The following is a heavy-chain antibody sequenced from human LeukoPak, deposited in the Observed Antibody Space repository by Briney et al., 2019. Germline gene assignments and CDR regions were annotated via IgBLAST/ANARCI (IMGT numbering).Heavy chain of an antibody. J-gene: IGHJ4*02. CDR3: TTDLLKLRWHPG. CDR1: GFTFSNAW. Sequence: GGSLRLSCAASGFTFSNAWMSWVRQAPGKGLEWVGRIKSKTDGGTTDNAAPVKGRFTISRDDSKNTLYLQMNSLKTEDTAVYYCTTDLLKLRWHPGWGQGTLVTVSS. D-gene: IGHD5-24*01. V-gene: IGHV3-15*01. CDR2: IKSKTDGGTT.